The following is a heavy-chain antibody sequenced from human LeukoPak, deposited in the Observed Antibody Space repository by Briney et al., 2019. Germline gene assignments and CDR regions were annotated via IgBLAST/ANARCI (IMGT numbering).Heavy chain of an antibody. CDR1: GGSISSYY. Sequence: SETLSLTCTVSGGSISSYYWSWIRQPPGKGLEWIGYIYYSGSTNYNPSLKSRVTISVDTSKNQFSLKLSSVTAADTAVYYCARHVGSSIWSVNGMDVWGQGTTVTVSS. V-gene: IGHV4-59*08. CDR3: ARHVGSSIWSVNGMDV. J-gene: IGHJ6*02. CDR2: IYYSGST. D-gene: IGHD6-13*01.